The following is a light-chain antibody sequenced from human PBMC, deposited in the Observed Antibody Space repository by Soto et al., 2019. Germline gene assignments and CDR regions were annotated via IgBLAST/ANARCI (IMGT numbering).Light chain of an antibody. Sequence: QSALTQPPSVSGAPGQRVTISCTGSSSNIGAGYDVHWYQLLPGTAPKLLIYGDSNRPSGVPDRFSGSKSDTSASLAITGLQAEDEADYYCQSYDSSLSGYVFGTGTKVTGL. J-gene: IGLJ1*01. V-gene: IGLV1-40*01. CDR1: SSNIGAGYD. CDR3: QSYDSSLSGYV. CDR2: GDS.